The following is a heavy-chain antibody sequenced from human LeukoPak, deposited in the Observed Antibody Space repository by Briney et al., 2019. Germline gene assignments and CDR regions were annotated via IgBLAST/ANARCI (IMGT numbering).Heavy chain of an antibody. Sequence: PGGSLRLSCAASGFTFSSYSMNWVRQAPGKGLEWVSYISSSSSTIYYADSVKGRFTISRDNAKNSLYLQMNSLRAEDTAVYYCASRYCSSTSCQYYFDYWGQGTLVTVSS. J-gene: IGHJ4*02. V-gene: IGHV3-48*01. CDR2: ISSSSSTI. CDR3: ASRYCSSTSCQYYFDY. CDR1: GFTFSSYS. D-gene: IGHD2-2*01.